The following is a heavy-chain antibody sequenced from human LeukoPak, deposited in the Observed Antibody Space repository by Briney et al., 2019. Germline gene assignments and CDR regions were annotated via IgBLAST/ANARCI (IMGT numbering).Heavy chain of an antibody. CDR1: GFTFTTYW. CDR2: IKQDGTEK. J-gene: IGHJ4*02. V-gene: IGHV3-7*04. CDR3: ARAYCSGGSCSPYYFDF. D-gene: IGHD2-15*01. Sequence: GGSLRLSCAASGFTFTTYWMSWVRQAPGKGLEWVANIKQDGTEKYYVDSVKGRFTISRDNSKNTLYLQVNSLRAEDTAVYYCARAYCSGGSCSPYYFDFWGQGTLVTVSS.